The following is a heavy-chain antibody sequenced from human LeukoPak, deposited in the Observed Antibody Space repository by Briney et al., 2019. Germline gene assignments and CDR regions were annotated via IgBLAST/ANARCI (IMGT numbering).Heavy chain of an antibody. V-gene: IGHV3-49*04. CDR3: TRPSGWGSYYYYYMDV. Sequence: GGSLRLSCTASGFTFGDYALSWVRQAPGKGLEWVGFIRSKTFGGTTEYAASVQGRITMSRDDSKSIAYLQMNSLKTEDTAVYYCTRPSGWGSYYYYYMDVWGKGTTVTVSS. J-gene: IGHJ6*03. CDR1: GFTFGDYA. D-gene: IGHD6-19*01. CDR2: IRSKTFGGTT.